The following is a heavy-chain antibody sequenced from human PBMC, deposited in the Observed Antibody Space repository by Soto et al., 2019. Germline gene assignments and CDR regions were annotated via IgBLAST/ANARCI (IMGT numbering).Heavy chain of an antibody. Sequence: GGSLRLSCAASGFTFSTYGMHWVRQAPGKGLQWVALIWYDGSNEYYVDSVKGRFTISRDNSKNTVYLQINSLRGDDTAMYYCAKSRGSFDSSGPGDYWGQGILVTVSS. V-gene: IGHV3-33*06. CDR3: AKSRGSFDSSGPGDY. J-gene: IGHJ4*02. D-gene: IGHD3-22*01. CDR1: GFTFSTYG. CDR2: IWYDGSNE.